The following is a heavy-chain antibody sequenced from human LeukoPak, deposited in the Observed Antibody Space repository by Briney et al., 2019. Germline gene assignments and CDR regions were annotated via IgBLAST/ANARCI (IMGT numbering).Heavy chain of an antibody. CDR1: GFTFTSYA. CDR3: AREQYYYDSSGSEFDP. J-gene: IGHJ5*02. CDR2: ISYDASNK. Sequence: GGSLRLSCTASGFTFTSYAMHWVRQAPGKGLEWVAVISYDASNKYYADSVKGRFTISRDNSKNTLYLQMNSLRAEDTAVYYCAREQYYYDSSGSEFDPWGQGTLVTVSS. V-gene: IGHV3-30*04. D-gene: IGHD3-22*01.